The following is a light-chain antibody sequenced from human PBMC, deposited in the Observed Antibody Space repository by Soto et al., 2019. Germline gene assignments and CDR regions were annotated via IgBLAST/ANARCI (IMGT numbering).Light chain of an antibody. CDR3: LQFLGAGRT. CDR1: HSLLGTNGHNY. Sequence: DFTMTQSTLSLHVTPGEPASISCRSSHSLLGTNGHNYLDWYLQKPGQSPQLLIYLGSNRASGVPDRFSGSGSGTDFTLKISRVEAEDFGIYHCLQFLGAGRTFAQGTKVDIK. CDR2: LGS. J-gene: IGKJ1*01. V-gene: IGKV2-28*01.